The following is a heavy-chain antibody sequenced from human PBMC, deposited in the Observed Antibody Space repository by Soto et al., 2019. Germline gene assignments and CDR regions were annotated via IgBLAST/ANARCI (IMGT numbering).Heavy chain of an antibody. J-gene: IGHJ4*02. V-gene: IGHV3-11*04. CDR2: ISSDGSNT. CDR3: VRDRPGSQEYFDY. Sequence: PGGSLRLSCAASGFTFSDYYMSWIRQAPGKGLVWVSYISSDGSNTWYADSVKGRFTISRDNAKNTVYLQMNSLRAEDTGVYYCVRDRPGSQEYFDYWGQGNMVTVSS. CDR1: GFTFSDYY. D-gene: IGHD3-10*01.